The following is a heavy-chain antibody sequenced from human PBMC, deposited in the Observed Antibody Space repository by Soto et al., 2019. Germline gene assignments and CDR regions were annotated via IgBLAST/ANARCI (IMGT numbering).Heavy chain of an antibody. Sequence: QVQLVESGGGLVKPGGSLRLSCAASGFIFSDYYMSWIRQAPGKGLEWVSYISSSGRTIYYADSVKGRFTISRDNAKNSLYRQMNSLRAEDTAVYYCARYCSGGDCYFNAFDIWGQGTMVTVSS. CDR1: GFIFSDYY. D-gene: IGHD2-15*01. V-gene: IGHV3-11*01. CDR2: ISSSGRTI. CDR3: ARYCSGGDCYFNAFDI. J-gene: IGHJ3*02.